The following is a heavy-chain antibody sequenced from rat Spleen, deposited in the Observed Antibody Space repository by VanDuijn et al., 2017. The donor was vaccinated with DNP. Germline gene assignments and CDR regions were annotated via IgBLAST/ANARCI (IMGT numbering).Heavy chain of an antibody. CDR2: IDSAGIT. J-gene: IGHJ2*01. Sequence: EVQLQESGPGLVKPSQSLSLTCSVTGYSITSGYRWSWIRKFPGNRLEWMGFIDSAGITNYNPSLKSRISITRDTSKNQFFLQVNSVTTEDTATYYCTSGLYWGQGVMVTVSS. CDR3: TSGLY. D-gene: IGHD1-7*01. CDR1: GYSITSGYR. V-gene: IGHV3-3*01.